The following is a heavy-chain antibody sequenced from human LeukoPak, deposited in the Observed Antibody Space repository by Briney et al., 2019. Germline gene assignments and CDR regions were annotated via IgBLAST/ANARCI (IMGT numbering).Heavy chain of an antibody. Sequence: PGRSLRLSCAVSGFTFRSYGMHWVRQAPGKGLEWVAVIWYDGNSKYYADSVKGRFTISRDNSKNTLYLQMDSLRAEDTAVYYCARDQYGFDYWGQGTLVTVSS. CDR1: GFTFRSYG. CDR3: ARDQYGFDY. D-gene: IGHD2-8*01. J-gene: IGHJ4*02. CDR2: IWYDGNSK. V-gene: IGHV3-33*01.